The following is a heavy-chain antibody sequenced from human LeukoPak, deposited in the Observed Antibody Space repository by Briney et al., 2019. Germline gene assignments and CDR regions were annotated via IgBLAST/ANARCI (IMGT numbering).Heavy chain of an antibody. Sequence: SETLSLTCAVYGGSFSGYYWSWIRQPPGKGLEWIGEVNHSGSTNYNPSLKSRVTMSVDTSKNQFSLKLSSVTAADTAVYYCARSIYVWGSYRPRQSDAFDIWGQGTMVTVSS. CDR1: GGSFSGYY. V-gene: IGHV4-34*01. CDR3: ARSIYVWGSYRPRQSDAFDI. J-gene: IGHJ3*02. D-gene: IGHD3-16*02. CDR2: VNHSGST.